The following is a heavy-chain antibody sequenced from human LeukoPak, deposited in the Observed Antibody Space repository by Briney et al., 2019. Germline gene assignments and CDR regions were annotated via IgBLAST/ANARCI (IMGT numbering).Heavy chain of an antibody. CDR2: ISGSGGST. D-gene: IGHD3-3*01. CDR1: GFTFSSYA. V-gene: IGHV3-23*01. CDR3: AKADFWSGYYQDAFDI. Sequence: GGSLRLSCAASGFTFSSYAMGWVRQAPGKGLEWVSAISGSGGSTYYADSVKGRFTISRDNSKNTLYLQMNSLRAEDTAVYYCAKADFWSGYYQDAFDIWGQGTMVTVSS. J-gene: IGHJ3*02.